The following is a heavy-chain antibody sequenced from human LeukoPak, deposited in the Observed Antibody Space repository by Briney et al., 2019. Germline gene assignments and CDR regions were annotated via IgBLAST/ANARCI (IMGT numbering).Heavy chain of an antibody. CDR2: ISSSSSYT. V-gene: IGHV3-11*06. D-gene: IGHD6-19*01. Sequence: PGGSLRPSCAASGFTFSDYYMSWIRQAPGKGLEWVSYISSSSSYTNYADSVKGRFTISRDNAKNSLYLQMNSLRAEDTAVYYCARDHGSGWFYFDYWGQGTLVTVSS. CDR3: ARDHGSGWFYFDY. J-gene: IGHJ4*02. CDR1: GFTFSDYY.